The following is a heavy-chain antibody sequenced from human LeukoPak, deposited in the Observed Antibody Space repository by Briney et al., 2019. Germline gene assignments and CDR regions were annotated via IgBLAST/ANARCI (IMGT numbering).Heavy chain of an antibody. V-gene: IGHV3-30*18. CDR3: AKGQLVDYGMDV. CDR2: TSYDGSHI. CDR1: GLTFSSYA. D-gene: IGHD6-13*01. Sequence: PGGSLRLSCAASGLTFSSYAMHWVRQAPGKGLEWVAVTSYDGSHIYYADSVKGRFTISRDSSKNTLYLQMNSLRAEDTALYYCAKGQLVDYGMDVWGQGTTVTVSS. J-gene: IGHJ6*02.